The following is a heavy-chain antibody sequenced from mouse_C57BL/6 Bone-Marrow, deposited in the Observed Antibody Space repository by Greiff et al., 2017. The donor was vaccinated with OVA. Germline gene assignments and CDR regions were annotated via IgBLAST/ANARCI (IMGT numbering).Heavy chain of an antibody. CDR2: IHPNSGST. V-gene: IGHV1-64*01. Sequence: QVQLKQPGAELVKPGASVKLSCKASGYTFTSYWMHWVKQRPGQGLEWIGMIHPNSGSTNYNEKFKSKATLTVDKSSSTAYMQLSSLTSEDSAVYYFARPKGSSPMDYWGQGTSVTVSS. CDR3: ARPKGSSPMDY. J-gene: IGHJ4*01. CDR1: GYTFTSYW. D-gene: IGHD1-1*01.